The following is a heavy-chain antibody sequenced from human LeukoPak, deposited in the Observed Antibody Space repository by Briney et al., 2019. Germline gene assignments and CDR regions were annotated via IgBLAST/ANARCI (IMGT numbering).Heavy chain of an antibody. CDR1: GGSFSGYY. J-gene: IGHJ4*02. D-gene: IGHD6-13*01. Sequence: PSETLSLTCAVCGGSFSGYYWSWIRQPPGKGLEWIGEINHSGSTNYNPSLKSRVTISVDTSKNQFPLKLSSVTAADTAVYYCARDPYSSSWSAFDYWGQGTLVTVSS. CDR2: INHSGST. CDR3: ARDPYSSSWSAFDY. V-gene: IGHV4-34*01.